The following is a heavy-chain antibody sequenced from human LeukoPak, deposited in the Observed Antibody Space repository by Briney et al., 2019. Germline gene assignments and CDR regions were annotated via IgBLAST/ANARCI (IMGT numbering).Heavy chain of an antibody. D-gene: IGHD3-22*01. J-gene: IGHJ5*02. CDR2: IYYSGST. V-gene: IGHV4-38-2*02. CDR3: ARDGTYYYDRYFDP. CDR1: GYSISSSYY. Sequence: SETLSLTCTVSGYSISSSYYWGWIRQPPGKGLEWIGSIYYSGSTYYNPSLKSRVTISVDTSKNQFSLKLSSVTAADTAVYYCARDGTYYYDRYFDPWGQGTLVTVSS.